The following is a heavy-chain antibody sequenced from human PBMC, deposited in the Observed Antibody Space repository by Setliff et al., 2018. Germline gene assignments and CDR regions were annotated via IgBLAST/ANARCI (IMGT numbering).Heavy chain of an antibody. Sequence: SETLSLTCTVSGGSISSYYWSWIRQPPGKGLEWVATIYYSGSTYSNPSLKSRLIISVDAPDNQFSVKLSSVTAADTAVYYCARHKSNGSGSYPSLYMDVWGKGIMVTVSS. CDR2: IYYSGST. CDR1: GGSISSYY. V-gene: IGHV4-39*01. CDR3: ARHKSNGSGSYPSLYMDV. J-gene: IGHJ6*03. D-gene: IGHD3-10*01.